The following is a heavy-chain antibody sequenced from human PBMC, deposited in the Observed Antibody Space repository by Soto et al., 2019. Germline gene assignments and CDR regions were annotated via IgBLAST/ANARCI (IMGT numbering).Heavy chain of an antibody. CDR2: TYYRSKWYN. V-gene: IGHV6-1*01. CDR1: GDSVSSNSAA. Sequence: KQSQTLSLTCAISGDSVSSNSAAWNWIRQSPSRGLEWLGRTYYRSKWYNDYAVSVKSRITINPDTSKNQFSLQLNSVTPEDTAVYYCARGLEYSSSSIKGGVNWFDPWGQGTLVTVSS. D-gene: IGHD6-6*01. CDR3: ARGLEYSSSSIKGGVNWFDP. J-gene: IGHJ5*02.